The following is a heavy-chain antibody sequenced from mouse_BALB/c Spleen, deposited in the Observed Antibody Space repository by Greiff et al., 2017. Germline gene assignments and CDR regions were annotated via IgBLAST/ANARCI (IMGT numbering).Heavy chain of an antibody. J-gene: IGHJ3*01. V-gene: IGHV5-6-5*01. Sequence: EVQRVESGGGLVKPGGSLKLSCAASGFTFSSYAMSWVRQTPEKRLEWVASISSGGSTYYPDSVKGRFTISRDNARNILYLQMSSLRSEDTAMYYCARGGIYYDYDRFAYWGQGTLVTVSA. CDR3: ARGGIYYDYDRFAY. D-gene: IGHD2-4*01. CDR1: GFTFSSYA. CDR2: ISSGGST.